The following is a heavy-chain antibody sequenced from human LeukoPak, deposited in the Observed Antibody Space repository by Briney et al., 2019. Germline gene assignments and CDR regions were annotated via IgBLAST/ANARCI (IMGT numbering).Heavy chain of an antibody. D-gene: IGHD5-12*01. CDR2: IYYSGST. CDR3: ARANRYDLYFDY. J-gene: IGHJ4*02. Sequence: PSETVSLTCTVSGGSISTYYWSWIRQPPGKGLEWIGYIYYSGSTNYNPSLKSRVTISVDTSKNQFSLKLSSVTAADTAVYYCARANRYDLYFDYWGQGTLVTVSS. CDR1: GGSISTYY. V-gene: IGHV4-59*01.